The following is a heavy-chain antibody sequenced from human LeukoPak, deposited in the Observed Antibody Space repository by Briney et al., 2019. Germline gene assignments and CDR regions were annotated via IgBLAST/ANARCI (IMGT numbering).Heavy chain of an antibody. CDR3: ARGAYSSGRNDY. CDR1: GGSFSGYY. CDR2: INHSGST. V-gene: IGHV4-34*01. D-gene: IGHD6-19*01. J-gene: IGHJ4*02. Sequence: PSETLSLTCAVSGGSFSGYYWSWIRQPPGKGLEWIGEINHSGSTNYNPSLQSRVTISVATSKNQFSLKLSSVTAAATAVYYCARGAYSSGRNDYWGQGTLVTVSS.